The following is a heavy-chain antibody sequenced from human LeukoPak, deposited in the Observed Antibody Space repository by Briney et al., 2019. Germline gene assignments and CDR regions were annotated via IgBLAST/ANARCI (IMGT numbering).Heavy chain of an antibody. J-gene: IGHJ4*02. CDR1: GFTFSSYA. D-gene: IGHD3-22*01. Sequence: GGSLRLSCVVSGFTFSSYAMSWVRQAPGKGLEWVSGISGSGGSTYYADSVKGRLTISRDNSKNTLYLQMNSLRAEDTAVYYCAGRYDSSGYPLHWGQGTLVTVSS. CDR2: ISGSGGST. CDR3: AGRYDSSGYPLH. V-gene: IGHV3-23*01.